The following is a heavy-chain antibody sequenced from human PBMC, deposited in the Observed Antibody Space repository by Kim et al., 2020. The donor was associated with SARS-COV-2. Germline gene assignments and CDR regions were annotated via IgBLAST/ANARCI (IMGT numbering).Heavy chain of an antibody. D-gene: IGHD2-15*01. CDR3: AREEYCSGGSCYSRDY. CDR2: IYYSGST. Sequence: SETLSLTCTVSGGSISSGDYYWSWIRQPPGKGLEWIGYIYYSGSTYYNPSLKSRVTISVDTSKNQLSLKLSSVTAADTAVYYCAREEYCSGGSCYSRDYWGQGTLVTVSS. V-gene: IGHV4-30-4*01. CDR1: GGSISSGDYY. J-gene: IGHJ4*02.